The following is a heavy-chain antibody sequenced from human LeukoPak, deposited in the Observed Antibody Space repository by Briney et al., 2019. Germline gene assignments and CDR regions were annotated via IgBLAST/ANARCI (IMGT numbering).Heavy chain of an antibody. Sequence: GASVKVSCKASGYTFTGYYMHWVRQAPGQGLEWMGWINPNSGGTNNAHTYQGRVTMTRDTSISTAYMELSRLRSDDTAVYYCARGDSSGLPYYFDYWGQGTLVTVSS. CDR1: GYTFTGYY. V-gene: IGHV1-2*02. D-gene: IGHD3-22*01. J-gene: IGHJ4*02. CDR3: ARGDSSGLPYYFDY. CDR2: INPNSGGT.